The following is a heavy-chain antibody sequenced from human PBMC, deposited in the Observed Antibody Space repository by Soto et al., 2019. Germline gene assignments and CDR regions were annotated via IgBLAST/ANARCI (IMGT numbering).Heavy chain of an antibody. V-gene: IGHV3-23*01. CDR3: AKDYFGYCSSTSCSFDY. CDR1: GFTFSSYA. Sequence: GGSMRLSCAASGFTFSSYAMSWVRQAPGKGLEWVSAISGSGGSTYYADSVKGRFTISRDNSKNTLYLQMNSLRAEDTAVYYCAKDYFGYCSSTSCSFDYWGQGSLVTVSS. CDR2: ISGSGGST. D-gene: IGHD2-2*01. J-gene: IGHJ4*02.